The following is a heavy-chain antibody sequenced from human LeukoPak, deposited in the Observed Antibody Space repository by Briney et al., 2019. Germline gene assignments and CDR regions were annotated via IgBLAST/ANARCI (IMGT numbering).Heavy chain of an antibody. J-gene: IGHJ6*03. V-gene: IGHV3-7*01. Sequence: GGSLRLSCVASGFTFSSYGMHWARQAPGKGLEWVANIKQDGSEKYYVDSVKGRFTISRDNAQNSLHLQMNSLRAEDTAVYYCARAPRRGVMDVWGKGTTVSVSS. CDR2: IKQDGSEK. CDR3: ARAPRRGVMDV. CDR1: GFTFSSYG. D-gene: IGHD3-10*01.